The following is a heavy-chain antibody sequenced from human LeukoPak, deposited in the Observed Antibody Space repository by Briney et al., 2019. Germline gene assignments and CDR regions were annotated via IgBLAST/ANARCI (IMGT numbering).Heavy chain of an antibody. CDR3: ARQGSWNDLAY. J-gene: IGHJ4*02. CDR1: GYSFTSYW. V-gene: IGHV5-51*01. Sequence: GASLKISSKSSGYSFTSYWIGWVRQMPGKGLEWMGIVYPGDSDTRYNPSFQGQVTISADTSISHDYLQWSSLKASYTAMYYCARQGSWNDLAYWGQGTLVTVSS. CDR2: VYPGDSDT. D-gene: IGHD1-1*01.